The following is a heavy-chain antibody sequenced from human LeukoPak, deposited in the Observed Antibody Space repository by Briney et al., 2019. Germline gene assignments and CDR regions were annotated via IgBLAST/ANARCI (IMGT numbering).Heavy chain of an antibody. V-gene: IGHV1-69*05. CDR3: ARGPQYQLRKALGHYYLDV. J-gene: IGHJ6*03. Sequence: SVKVFCKLSGGTFNSHAIAWVRQAPRQGPEWMGGIIPLSGTASYAQKFQGRVANTTEDSTNEVYMEVRSLTFDVTAVYYCARGPQYQLRKALGHYYLDVWGEGTTVTVSS. D-gene: IGHD2-2*01. CDR1: GGTFNSHA. CDR2: IIPLSGTA.